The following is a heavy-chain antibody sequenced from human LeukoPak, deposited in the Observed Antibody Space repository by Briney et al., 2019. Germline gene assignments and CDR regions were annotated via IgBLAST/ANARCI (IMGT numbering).Heavy chain of an antibody. CDR1: GFTISSYW. D-gene: IGHD7-27*01. Sequence: GGSLRLSCAASGFTISSYWMHWVRQAPGKGLVWVSRINSDGSTTSYADSVKGRFTIARDNAKNTLYLQMNSLRAEDTAVYYCARPKTGNWFDPWGQGTLVTVSS. J-gene: IGHJ5*02. V-gene: IGHV3-74*01. CDR2: INSDGSTT. CDR3: ARPKTGNWFDP.